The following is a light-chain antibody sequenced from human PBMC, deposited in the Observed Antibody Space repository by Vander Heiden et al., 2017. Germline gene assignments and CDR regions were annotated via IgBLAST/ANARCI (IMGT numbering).Light chain of an antibody. V-gene: IGLV3-21*03. CDR3: QVWDSSSDHWV. CDR2: DDN. Sequence: SYVLTQPPSLSVASGKTARITCGGNNIGSETVHWYQQKPGQAPVLVVYDDNDRPSGIPERFSGSNSGNTATLTISRVEAGDEADYYCQVWDSSSDHWVFGGGTKLTVL. CDR1: NIGSET. J-gene: IGLJ3*02.